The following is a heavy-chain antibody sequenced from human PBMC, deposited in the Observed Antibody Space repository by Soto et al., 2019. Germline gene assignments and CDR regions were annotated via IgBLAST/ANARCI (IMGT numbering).Heavy chain of an antibody. CDR2: INYSGNT. Sequence: PSETLSLTCTVYGGSLSGYYWSWIRQSPQKGLERIGEINYSGNTLYNPSLKSRINMSVDTLKKEFSLNLNSVTAADTAVYYCARVVPPGGPGTYFDLRRSAPWGQGTVVTVSS. J-gene: IGHJ5*02. CDR3: ARVVPPGGPGTYFDLRRSAP. V-gene: IGHV4-34*01. D-gene: IGHD3-10*01. CDR1: GGSLSGYY.